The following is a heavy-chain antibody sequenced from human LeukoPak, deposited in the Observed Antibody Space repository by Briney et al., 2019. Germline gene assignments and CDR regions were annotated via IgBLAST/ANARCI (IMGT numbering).Heavy chain of an antibody. Sequence: ASVKVSCKASGGTFSSYAISWVRQAPGQGLEWMGGIIPIFGTANYAQKFQGRVTITADESTSTAYMELSSLRSDDRAVYYCARDLYGGTSATFDYWGQGTLVTVSS. CDR1: GGTFSSYA. J-gene: IGHJ4*02. D-gene: IGHD4-23*01. CDR2: IIPIFGTA. CDR3: ARDLYGGTSATFDY. V-gene: IGHV1-69*13.